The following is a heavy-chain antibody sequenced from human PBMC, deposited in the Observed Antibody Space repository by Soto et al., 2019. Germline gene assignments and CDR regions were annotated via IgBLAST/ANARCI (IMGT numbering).Heavy chain of an antibody. CDR3: ARMGGQQLVGYYGMDV. Sequence: ASVKVSCKASGYAFTGYYMHWVRQAPGQGLEWMGWINPNSGGTNYAQKFQGRVTMTRDTSISTAYMELSRLRSDDTAVYYCARMGGQQLVGYYGMDVWGQGTTVTVSS. CDR1: GYAFTGYY. D-gene: IGHD6-13*01. CDR2: INPNSGGT. J-gene: IGHJ6*02. V-gene: IGHV1-2*02.